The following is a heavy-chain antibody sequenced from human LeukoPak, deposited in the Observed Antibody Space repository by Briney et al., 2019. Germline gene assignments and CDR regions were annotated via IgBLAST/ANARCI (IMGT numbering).Heavy chain of an antibody. J-gene: IGHJ4*02. CDR2: ISSSSTYI. CDR1: GFTFSSYS. V-gene: IGHV3-21*01. CDR3: AGGWELHEAWGYFDY. Sequence: GGSLRLSCAASGFTFSSYSMTWVRQAPGKGLEWVSSISSSSTYIYYADSVKGRFTISRDNAKNSLYLQMNSPRAEDTAVYYCAGGWELHEAWGYFDYWGQGTLVTVSS. D-gene: IGHD1-26*01.